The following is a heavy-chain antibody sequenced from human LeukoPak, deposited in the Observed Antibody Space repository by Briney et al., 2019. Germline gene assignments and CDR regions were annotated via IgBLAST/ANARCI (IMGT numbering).Heavy chain of an antibody. CDR2: INPSGGST. Sequence: ASVKVSCKASGYTFTSYYMHWVRLAPGQGLEWMGIINPSGGSTSYAQKFQGRVTMTRDTSTSTVYMELSSLRSEDTAVYYCARLLAYCGGDCYVLDYWGQGTLVTVFS. J-gene: IGHJ4*02. D-gene: IGHD2-21*02. V-gene: IGHV1-46*01. CDR3: ARLLAYCGGDCYVLDY. CDR1: GYTFTSYY.